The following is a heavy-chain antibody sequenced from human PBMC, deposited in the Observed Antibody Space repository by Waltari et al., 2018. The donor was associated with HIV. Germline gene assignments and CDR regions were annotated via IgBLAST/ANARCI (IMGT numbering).Heavy chain of an antibody. CDR3: ATSTPYYDYVWGSYLYYFDY. Sequence: QVQLVQSGAEVKKPGASVKVSCKVSGYTLTELSMHWVRQAPGKGLEWMGGFDPEDGETIYAQKFQGRVTMTEDTSTDTAYMELSSLRSEDTAVYYCATSTPYYDYVWGSYLYYFDYWGQGTLVTVSS. J-gene: IGHJ4*02. V-gene: IGHV1-24*01. CDR2: FDPEDGET. CDR1: GYTLTELS. D-gene: IGHD3-16*02.